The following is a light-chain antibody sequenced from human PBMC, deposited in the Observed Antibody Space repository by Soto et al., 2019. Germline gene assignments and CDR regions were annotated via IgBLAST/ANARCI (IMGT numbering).Light chain of an antibody. V-gene: IGLV3-21*02. CDR3: QVWASTAEFFV. J-gene: IGLJ1*01. CDR2: DAT. Sequence: SYELTQPPSVSVAPGQTAKITRGGDKIGSKIVHWYKQRTGQAPVAVVFDATDRPSGMPDRIAASRSGDTATLTIRRVDAGDEADSYCQVWASTAEFFVFGSGTKVTVL. CDR1: KIGSKI.